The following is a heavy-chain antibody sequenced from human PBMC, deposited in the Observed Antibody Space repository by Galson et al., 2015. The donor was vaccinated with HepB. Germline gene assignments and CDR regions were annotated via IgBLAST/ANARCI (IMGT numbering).Heavy chain of an antibody. V-gene: IGHV3-48*03. CDR3: ARTGGGNYYSFDH. Sequence: SLRLSCAAPGFTFSGYEMNWVRQAPGKGLEWVSYISSSGSTIFYADSVKGRLTISRDNAKNSLYLQMNSLRAEDTAVYYCARTGGGNYYSFDHWGQGTLVTVSS. J-gene: IGHJ4*02. CDR1: GFTFSGYE. D-gene: IGHD1-26*01. CDR2: ISSSGSTI.